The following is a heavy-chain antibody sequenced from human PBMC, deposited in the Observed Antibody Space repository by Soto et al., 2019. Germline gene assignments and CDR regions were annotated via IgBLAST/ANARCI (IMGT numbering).Heavy chain of an antibody. J-gene: IGHJ4*02. Sequence: QVQLQQWGAGLLKPSETLSLTCAVYGGSFSGYYWSWIRQPPGKGLEWIGEINHSGSTNYNPSLKRRVTISVDTSKNHFSLKLSSVTAADTAVYYGARGLGYDFWSGYRFGFDYWGQGTLVTVSS. CDR3: ARGLGYDFWSGYRFGFDY. V-gene: IGHV4-34*01. D-gene: IGHD3-3*01. CDR1: GGSFSGYY. CDR2: INHSGST.